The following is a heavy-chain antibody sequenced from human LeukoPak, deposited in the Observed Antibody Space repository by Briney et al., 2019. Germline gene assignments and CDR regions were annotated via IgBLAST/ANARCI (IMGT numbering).Heavy chain of an antibody. CDR2: INHSGST. D-gene: IGHD6-19*01. Sequence: PSETLSLTCAVYGVSFSGYYWSWIRQPPGKGLEWIGEINHSGSTNYNPSLKSRVTISVDTSKNQFSLKLSSVTAADTAVCYCARGRSVAGFFDYWGQGTLVTVSS. J-gene: IGHJ4*02. V-gene: IGHV4-34*01. CDR3: ARGRSVAGFFDY. CDR1: GVSFSGYY.